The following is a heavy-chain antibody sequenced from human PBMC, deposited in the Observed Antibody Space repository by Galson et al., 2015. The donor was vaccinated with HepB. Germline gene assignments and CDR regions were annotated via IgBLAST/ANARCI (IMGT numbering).Heavy chain of an antibody. Sequence: SVKVSCKASGYAFTSYGLSWLRQAPGQGPEYMGWISAYSGSTNYAQKFQGRVTITADKSTSTAYMELSSLRSEDTAVYYCARGAQAVAGTDGWFDPWGQGTLVTVSS. J-gene: IGHJ5*02. V-gene: IGHV1-18*01. CDR2: ISAYSGST. CDR1: GYAFTSYG. D-gene: IGHD6-13*01. CDR3: ARGAQAVAGTDGWFDP.